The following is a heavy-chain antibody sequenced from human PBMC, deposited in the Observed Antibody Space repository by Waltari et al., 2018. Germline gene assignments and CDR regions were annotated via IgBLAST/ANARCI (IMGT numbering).Heavy chain of an antibody. CDR1: GGSFSGYY. CDR3: ARGGRIFGVVIQYYYYYYMDV. V-gene: IGHV4-34*01. Sequence: QVQLQQWGAGLLKPSETLSLTCAVYGGSFSGYYWSWIRQPPGKGLEWIGEINHSGSTNYNPARKSRVTRSVDTSKNQFSLKLSSVTAADTAVYYCARGGRIFGVVIQYYYYYYMDVWGKGTTVTVSS. D-gene: IGHD3-3*02. CDR2: INHSGST. J-gene: IGHJ6*03.